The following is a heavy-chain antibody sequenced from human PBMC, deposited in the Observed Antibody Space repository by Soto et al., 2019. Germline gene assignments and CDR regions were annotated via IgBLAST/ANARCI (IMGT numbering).Heavy chain of an antibody. CDR2: ISGSGGST. Sequence: GGPLRLSYPASGFTFSSYAMSWVRQAPGKGLEWVSAISGSGGSTYYADSVKGRFTISRDNSKNTLYLQMNSLRAEDTDVYYCAGPFPRATMIAILWGQGTLVTVSS. J-gene: IGHJ4*02. D-gene: IGHD3-22*01. CDR3: AGPFPRATMIAIL. V-gene: IGHV3-23*01. CDR1: GFTFSSYA.